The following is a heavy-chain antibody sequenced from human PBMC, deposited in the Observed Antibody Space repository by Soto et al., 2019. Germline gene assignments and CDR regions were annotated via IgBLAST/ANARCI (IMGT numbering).Heavy chain of an antibody. Sequence: QPGGPLRLSCSASGFIFSDYAMHWVRLTPGKGLEFVSAISNNGGSTNDAPSVWGRFTISRDNSKNTVYLEMSSLRVEDTAIYYCVKDPSRGGWYGFFLHWGQGTVVTVSS. V-gene: IGHV3-64D*06. CDR1: GFIFSDYA. D-gene: IGHD6-19*01. CDR3: VKDPSRGGWYGFFLH. CDR2: ISNNGGST. J-gene: IGHJ1*01.